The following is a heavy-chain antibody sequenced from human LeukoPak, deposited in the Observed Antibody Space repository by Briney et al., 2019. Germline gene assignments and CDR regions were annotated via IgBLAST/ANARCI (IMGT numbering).Heavy chain of an antibody. CDR3: ARGLGYCSGGACYFDY. J-gene: IGHJ4*02. D-gene: IGHD2-15*01. Sequence: GASVKVSCKASGYAFTSYAMNWVRQAPGQGLEWMGWINTNTRNPTSAQGFTGRFVFSLDTSVSTAYLEISSLEPEDTAVYYCARGLGYCSGGACYFDYWGQGTLVTVSS. V-gene: IGHV7-4-1*02. CDR1: GYAFTSYA. CDR2: INTNTRNP.